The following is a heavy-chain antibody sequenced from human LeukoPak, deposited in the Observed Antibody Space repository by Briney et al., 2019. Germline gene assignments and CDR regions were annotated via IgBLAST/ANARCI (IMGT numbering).Heavy chain of an antibody. CDR3: ARGSRFLEWLPFYYYYYGMDV. CDR2: ISGSGGST. D-gene: IGHD3-3*01. CDR1: GFTFSSYA. V-gene: IGHV3-23*01. Sequence: GGSLRLSCAASGFTFSSYAMSWVRQAPGKGLEWVSAISGSGGSTYYADSVKGRFTISRDNSKNTLYLQMNSQRAEDTAVYYCARGSRFLEWLPFYYYYYGMDVWGQGTTVTVSS. J-gene: IGHJ6*02.